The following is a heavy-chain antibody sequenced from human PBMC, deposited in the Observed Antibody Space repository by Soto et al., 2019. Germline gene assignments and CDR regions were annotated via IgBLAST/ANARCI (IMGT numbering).Heavy chain of an antibody. CDR2: ISYDGSNK. J-gene: IGHJ3*02. Sequence: GSLRLSCAASGFTFSSYGMHWVRQAPGKGLEWVAVISYDGSNKYYADSVKGRFTISRDNSKNTLYLQMNSLRAEDTAVYYCAKDNRWRPYYYGSGSYSGDAFDIWGQGTMVTVSS. CDR1: GFTFSSYG. D-gene: IGHD3-10*01. V-gene: IGHV3-30*18. CDR3: AKDNRWRPYYYGSGSYSGDAFDI.